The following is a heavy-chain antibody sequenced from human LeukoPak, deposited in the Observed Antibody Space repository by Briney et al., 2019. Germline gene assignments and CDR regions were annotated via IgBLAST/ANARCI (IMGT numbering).Heavy chain of an antibody. D-gene: IGHD1-26*01. CDR2: ISGSGGST. CDR3: TTDPYGGATFRGSHIFDY. J-gene: IGHJ4*02. V-gene: IGHV3-23*01. Sequence: PGGSLRLSCAASGFTFSSYAMSWVRQAPGKGLEWVSAISGSGGSTYYADSVKGRFTISRDNSKNTLYLQMNSLKTEDTAVYYCTTDPYGGATFRGSHIFDYWGQGTLVTVSS. CDR1: GFTFSSYA.